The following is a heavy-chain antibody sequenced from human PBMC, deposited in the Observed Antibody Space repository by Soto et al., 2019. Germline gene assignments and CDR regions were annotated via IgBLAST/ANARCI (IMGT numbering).Heavy chain of an antibody. CDR2: ISSSSSYI. CDR1: GFPFSSYS. V-gene: IGHV3-21*01. CDR3: AKEGYYYDSSGYYYGWFDP. D-gene: IGHD3-22*01. Sequence: GGSLRLSCAASGFPFSSYSMNWVRQAPGKGLEWVSSISSSSSYIYYADSVKGRFTISRDNAKNSLYLQMNSLRAEDTAVYYCAKEGYYYDSSGYYYGWFDPWGQGTLVTVS. J-gene: IGHJ5*02.